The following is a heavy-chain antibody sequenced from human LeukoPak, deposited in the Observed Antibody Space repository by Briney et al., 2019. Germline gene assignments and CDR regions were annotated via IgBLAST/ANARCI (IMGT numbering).Heavy chain of an antibody. CDR2: IYSGGST. J-gene: IGHJ6*02. CDR1: GFTVSSNY. Sequence: SGGSLRLSCAASGFTVSSNYMSWVRQAPGKGLEWVSVIYSGGSTYYADSVKGRFTTSRDNSKNTLYLQMNSLRAEDTAVYYCAREYYYGSGSSYYYYYGMDVWGQGTTVTVSS. V-gene: IGHV3-66*01. CDR3: AREYYYGSGSSYYYYYGMDV. D-gene: IGHD3-10*01.